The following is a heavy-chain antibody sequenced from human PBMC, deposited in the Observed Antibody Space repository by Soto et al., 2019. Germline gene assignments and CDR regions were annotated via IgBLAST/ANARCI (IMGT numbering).Heavy chain of an antibody. CDR1: GGSISSYY. Sequence: QVQLQESGPGLVKPSETQSLTCAVSGGSISSYYWSWIRQPPGKGLEWIGYFYYSGSTNYNPSLKSRVTISVDTSKNQFSLKLSSVTAADTAVYYCARGALTTYFDYWGQGTLVTVSS. CDR3: ARGALTTYFDY. CDR2: FYYSGST. J-gene: IGHJ4*02. V-gene: IGHV4-59*01.